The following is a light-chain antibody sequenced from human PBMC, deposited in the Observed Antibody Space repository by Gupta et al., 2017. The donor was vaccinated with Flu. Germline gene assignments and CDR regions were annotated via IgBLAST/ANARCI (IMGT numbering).Light chain of an antibody. V-gene: IGKV2-30*01. Sequence: DGVVTLSPLSLPVSLGQPASISCRSSQGLVSSDGNTFLEWYQQRPGQSLRRLIYKVSNRDSGVPDRFSASGSGTDFTLKISRVEAEDVGVYYCMQGTHWPWTFGQGTKVEIK. CDR3: MQGTHWPWT. CDR2: KVS. CDR1: QGLVSSDGNTF. J-gene: IGKJ1*01.